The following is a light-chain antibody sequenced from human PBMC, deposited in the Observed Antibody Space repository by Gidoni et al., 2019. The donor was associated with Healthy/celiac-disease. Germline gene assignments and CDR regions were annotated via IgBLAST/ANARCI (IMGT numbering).Light chain of an antibody. CDR1: QSVSSNY. CDR3: QQYGSSSTWA. V-gene: IGKV3D-20*01. J-gene: IGKJ1*01. Sequence: EIVLSQSSATLSLSPGERATISGGASQSVSSNYVAWYQQKPGLAPMLLFYDAFRRVTGIPDRFSASGSGTDFTLTISRLEPEDFAVYYCQQYGSSSTWAFGQGTKVEI. CDR2: DAF.